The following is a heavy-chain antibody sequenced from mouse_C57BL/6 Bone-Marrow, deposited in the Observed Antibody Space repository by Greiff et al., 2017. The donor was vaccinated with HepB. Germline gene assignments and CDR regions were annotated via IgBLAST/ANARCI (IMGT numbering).Heavy chain of an antibody. CDR2: IDPETGGT. CDR1: GYTFTDYE. V-gene: IGHV1-15*01. Sequence: QVHVKQSGAELVRPGASVTLSCKASGYTFTDYEMHWVKQTPVHGLEWIGAIDPETGGTAYNQKFKGKAILTADKSSSTAYMELRSLTSEESAVYYCTRVSPNYFDYWGQGTTLTVSS. CDR3: TRVSPNYFDY. J-gene: IGHJ2*01.